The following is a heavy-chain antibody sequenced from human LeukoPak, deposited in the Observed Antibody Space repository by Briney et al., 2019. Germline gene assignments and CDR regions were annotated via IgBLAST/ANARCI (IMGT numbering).Heavy chain of an antibody. V-gene: IGHV3-21*04. CDR1: GFTFSSYS. CDR3: AKDRVSTSGGEFDY. CDR2: ISSSSSYI. D-gene: IGHD1-26*01. Sequence: PGGSLRLSCAASGFTFSSYSMNWVRQAPGKGLEWVSSISSSSSYIYYADSVKGRFTISRDNAKNSLYLQMNSLRAEDMALYYCAKDRVSTSGGEFDYWGQGTLVTVSS. J-gene: IGHJ4*02.